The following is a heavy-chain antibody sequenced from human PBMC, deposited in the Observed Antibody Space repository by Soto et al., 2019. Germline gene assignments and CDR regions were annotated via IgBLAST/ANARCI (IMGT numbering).Heavy chain of an antibody. V-gene: IGHV1-69*13. CDR2: IIPIFGTA. CDR1: GGTFSSYA. Sequence: SVKVSCKASGGTFSSYAISWVRQAPGQGLEWMGGIIPIFGTANYAQKFQGRVTITADESTSTAYMELSSLRSEDTVVYYCARADIVLVPAAMPPMYYYYGMDVWGQGTTVTVSS. D-gene: IGHD2-2*01. CDR3: ARADIVLVPAAMPPMYYYYGMDV. J-gene: IGHJ6*02.